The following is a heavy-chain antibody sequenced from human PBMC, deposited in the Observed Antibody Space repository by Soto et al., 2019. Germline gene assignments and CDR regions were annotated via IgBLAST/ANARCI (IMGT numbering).Heavy chain of an antibody. J-gene: IGHJ5*02. D-gene: IGHD3-10*01. CDR3: AARSGMGWFDP. V-gene: IGHV3-23*01. CDR2: ISASGSSA. CDR1: GFTFSSYA. Sequence: EVQLLESGGGLVQPGGSLRLSCAASGFTFSSYAMSWVRQAPGKGLEWVSTISASGSSASYADSVKGRFTISRDNSESTMSLQMNSLRADDTAVYNWAARSGMGWFDPWGQGTLVTVSS.